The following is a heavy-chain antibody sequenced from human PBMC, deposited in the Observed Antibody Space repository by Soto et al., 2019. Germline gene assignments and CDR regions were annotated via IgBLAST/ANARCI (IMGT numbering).Heavy chain of an antibody. J-gene: IGHJ6*02. V-gene: IGHV5-51*01. D-gene: IGHD6-6*01. CDR3: ARRRYSTSPSYYYYGMDV. Sequence: GESLKISCKGSGYSFTSYWIGWVRQMPGKGLEWMGIIYPGDSDTRYSPSFQGQVTISADKSISTAYLQWSSLKASDTAMYYCARRRYSTSPSYYYYGMDVWGQGTTVTVSS. CDR2: IYPGDSDT. CDR1: GYSFTSYW.